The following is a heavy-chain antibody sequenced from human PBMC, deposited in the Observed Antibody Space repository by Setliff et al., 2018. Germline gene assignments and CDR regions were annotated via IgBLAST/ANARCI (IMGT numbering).Heavy chain of an antibody. CDR2: INHSGST. J-gene: IGHJ6*03. V-gene: IGHV4-34*01. CDR1: GGSFSGYY. CDR3: ARQIIRITIFGVRGPMDV. D-gene: IGHD3-3*01. Sequence: SETLSLTCAVYGGSFSGYYWSWIRQPPGKGLEWIGEINHSGSTNYNPSLKSRVTISVDTSKNQLSLKLSSVTAADTAVYYCARQIIRITIFGVRGPMDVWGKGTTVTVSS.